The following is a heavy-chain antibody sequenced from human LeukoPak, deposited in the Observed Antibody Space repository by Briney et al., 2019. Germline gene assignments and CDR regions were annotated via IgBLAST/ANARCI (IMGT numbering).Heavy chain of an antibody. Sequence: SETLSVTCAVYGGSFSGYYWSWIRQPPGKGLEWIGEINHSGSTNYNPSLKSRVTISVDTSKNQFSLKLSSVTAADTAVYYCARVNSSFLVGLSPHDNHYYFDYWGQGTLVTVSS. J-gene: IGHJ4*02. CDR1: GGSFSGYY. D-gene: IGHD6-6*01. CDR3: ARVNSSFLVGLSPHDNHYYFDY. V-gene: IGHV4-34*01. CDR2: INHSGST.